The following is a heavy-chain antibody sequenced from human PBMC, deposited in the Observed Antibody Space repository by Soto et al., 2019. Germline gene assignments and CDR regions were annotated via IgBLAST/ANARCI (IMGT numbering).Heavy chain of an antibody. CDR3: AKDIFYDILTGYYDY. V-gene: IGHV3-23*01. D-gene: IGHD3-9*01. J-gene: IGHJ4*02. CDR1: GFTFSTYA. CDR2: IFGNGGGI. Sequence: PGGSLRLSCAASGFTFSTYAMSWVRQAPGKGLEWVSGIFGNGGGISYGDSVKGRFTISRDNAKNSLYLQMNSLRAEDTALYYCAKDIFYDILTGYYDYWGQGTLVTVSS.